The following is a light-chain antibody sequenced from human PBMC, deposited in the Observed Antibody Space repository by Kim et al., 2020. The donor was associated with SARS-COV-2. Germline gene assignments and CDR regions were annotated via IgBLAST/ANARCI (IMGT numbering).Light chain of an antibody. J-gene: IGLJ2*01. CDR2: GKN. V-gene: IGLV3-19*01. CDR3: NSRDSNDNVV. CDR1: SLRSYY. Sequence: ALGQTVRITCQGDSLRSYYATWYQQKPGQAPRLVIYGKNNRPSGIPDRFSGSSSGNTASLTITGTQAGDEADYYCNSRDSNDNVVFGGGTKVTVL.